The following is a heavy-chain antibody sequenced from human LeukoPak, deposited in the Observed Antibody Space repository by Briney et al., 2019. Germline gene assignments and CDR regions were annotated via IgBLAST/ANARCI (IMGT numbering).Heavy chain of an antibody. CDR3: ARVISPITMVRGVKRHNGFDP. CDR1: GFTFSSYS. Sequence: GGSLRLSCAASGFTFSSYSMNWVRQAPGKGLEWVSSISSSSSYIYYADSVKGRFTISRDNAKNSLYLQMNSLRAEDTAVYYCARVISPITMVRGVKRHNGFDPWGQGTLVTVSS. CDR2: ISSSSSYI. J-gene: IGHJ5*02. D-gene: IGHD3-10*01. V-gene: IGHV3-21*01.